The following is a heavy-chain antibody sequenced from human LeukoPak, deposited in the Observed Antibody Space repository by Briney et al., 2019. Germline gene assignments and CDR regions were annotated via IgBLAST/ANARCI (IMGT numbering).Heavy chain of an antibody. CDR1: GGTFSSYA. V-gene: IGHV1-69*13. D-gene: IGHD6-13*01. Sequence: ASVKVSCKASGGTFSSYAISWVRQAPGQGLEWMGGIIPIFGTANYAQKFQGRLTITADESTSTAYMELSSLRSEDTAVYYCARDTQQQLEFNWFDPWGQGALVTVSS. CDR2: IIPIFGTA. J-gene: IGHJ5*02. CDR3: ARDTQQQLEFNWFDP.